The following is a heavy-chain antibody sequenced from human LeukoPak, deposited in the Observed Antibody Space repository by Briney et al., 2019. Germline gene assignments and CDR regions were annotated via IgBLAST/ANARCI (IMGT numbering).Heavy chain of an antibody. V-gene: IGHV4-4*07. CDR1: GGSISSYY. CDR3: ARGIVHYDILTGYYTFSLLFDY. D-gene: IGHD3-9*01. CDR2: IYTSGST. J-gene: IGHJ4*02. Sequence: SETLSLTCTVSGGSISSYYWSWIRQPAGKGLEWIGRIYTSGSTNYNPSLKSRVTMSVDTSKNQFSLKLSSVTAADTAVYYCARGIVHYDILTGYYTFSLLFDYWGQGTLVTVSS.